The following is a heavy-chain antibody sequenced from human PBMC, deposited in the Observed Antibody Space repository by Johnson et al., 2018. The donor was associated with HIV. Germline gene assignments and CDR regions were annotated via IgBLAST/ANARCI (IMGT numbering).Heavy chain of an antibody. D-gene: IGHD6-19*01. Sequence: QVQLVESGGGVVQPGGSLRLSCAASGFTFSSYGMHWVRQAPGKGLEWVAFIRYDGSNTYYADSVKGRFTISRDKSKNTLYLQMNSLRAEDTAVYYCAKGLLGQWLVQDAFDIWGQGTMVTVSS. CDR2: IRYDGSNT. CDR1: GFTFSSYG. V-gene: IGHV3-30*02. J-gene: IGHJ3*02. CDR3: AKGLLGQWLVQDAFDI.